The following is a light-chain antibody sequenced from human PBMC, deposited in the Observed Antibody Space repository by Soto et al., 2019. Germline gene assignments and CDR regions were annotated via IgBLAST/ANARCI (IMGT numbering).Light chain of an antibody. Sequence: QSALTQPPSASGSPGQSVTISCTGTSTDVGAYNYVSWYKQHPGKAPKLVIYEVTKRPSGVPDRFSGSKSGNTASLTVSGLQAEDEADYYCGSHAGGNNWVFGGGTKVTVL. V-gene: IGLV2-8*01. J-gene: IGLJ3*02. CDR3: GSHAGGNNWV. CDR1: STDVGAYNY. CDR2: EVT.